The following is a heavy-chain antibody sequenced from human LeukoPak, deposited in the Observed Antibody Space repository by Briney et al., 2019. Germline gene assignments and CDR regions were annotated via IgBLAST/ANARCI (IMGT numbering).Heavy chain of an antibody. Sequence: SGGSLRLSCAASGFTFTTYTMHWVRQAPGKGLEWVAVLSYDGTTKYYADSVKGRFTISGDNSMNTLYLQMNSLTPDDTAVYYCARTSRPNKWSDAFDIWGQGTMVTVSS. CDR2: LSYDGTTK. D-gene: IGHD2-15*01. CDR1: GFTFTTYT. J-gene: IGHJ3*02. CDR3: ARTSRPNKWSDAFDI. V-gene: IGHV3-30*01.